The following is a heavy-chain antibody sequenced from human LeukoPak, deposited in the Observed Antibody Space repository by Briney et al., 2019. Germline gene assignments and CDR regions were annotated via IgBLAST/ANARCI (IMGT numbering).Heavy chain of an antibody. CDR2: ISPGGDTP. D-gene: IGHD5-12*01. CDR3: AQDRAWIEFYF. Sequence: GGSLRLSCAASGFSFSSYAMSWVRQAPGKGLEWVSGISPGGDTPYYADSVRGRFTISRDNSKNTMYLQMNSLRAEDTAVYYCAQDRAWIEFYFWGQGTLVTVSS. J-gene: IGHJ4*02. V-gene: IGHV3-23*01. CDR1: GFSFSSYA.